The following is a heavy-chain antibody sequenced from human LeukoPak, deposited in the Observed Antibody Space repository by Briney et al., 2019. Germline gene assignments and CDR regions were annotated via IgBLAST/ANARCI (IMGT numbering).Heavy chain of an antibody. CDR2: IDPSDSYT. J-gene: IGHJ4*02. CDR3: ARQGYGYDSWFDY. V-gene: IGHV5-10-1*01. CDR1: GYSFTSYW. Sequence: GESLRISCKGSGYSFTSYWVSWVRQMPGKGLEWMGRIDPSDSYTNYSPSFQGHVTISADKSISTAYLQWSSLKASDTAMYYCARQGYGYDSWFDYWGQGTLVTVSS. D-gene: IGHD5-12*01.